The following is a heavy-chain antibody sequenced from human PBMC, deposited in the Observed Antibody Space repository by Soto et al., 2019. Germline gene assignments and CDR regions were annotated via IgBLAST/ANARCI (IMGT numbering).Heavy chain of an antibody. D-gene: IGHD3-10*01. CDR2: IIPIFGTA. Sequence: SVKVSCKASGGTFSSYAISWVRQAPGQGLEWMGGIIPIFGTANYAQKFQGRVTIIADESTSTAYMEPSSLRSEDTAVYYCARASTMVRGVIYSHYYYGMDVWGQGTTVTVSS. CDR1: GGTFSSYA. J-gene: IGHJ6*02. CDR3: ARASTMVRGVIYSHYYYGMDV. V-gene: IGHV1-69*13.